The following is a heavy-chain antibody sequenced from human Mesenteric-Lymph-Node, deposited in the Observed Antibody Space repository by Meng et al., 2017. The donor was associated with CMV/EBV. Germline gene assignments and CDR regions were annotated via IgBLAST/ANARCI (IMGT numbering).Heavy chain of an antibody. Sequence: SETLSLTCTVSGDSITNYFWNWVRQPPGKGLEWIGYTSHTGGDTNYNTSLKSRVTLSADTSKNQFSLKLRSVTAADTAVYYCARWGGYTRPAFDIWGEGTMVTVSS. CDR1: GDSITNYF. J-gene: IGHJ3*02. CDR3: ARWGGYTRPAFDI. D-gene: IGHD5-12*01. CDR2: TSHTGGDT. V-gene: IGHV4-59*01.